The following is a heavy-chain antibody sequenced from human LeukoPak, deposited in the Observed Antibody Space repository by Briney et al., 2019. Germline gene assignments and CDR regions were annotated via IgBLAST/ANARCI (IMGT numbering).Heavy chain of an antibody. CDR2: INGDGRDT. D-gene: IGHD5-12*01. CDR3: ARGWLRSDYCFDS. J-gene: IGHJ4*02. Sequence: GGSLRLSCAVSGFTFSNYYMHWVRQAPGKGLVWVSRINGDGRDTTYVDSVKGRFTISRDNAKDTLYLQMNSLRVDDTAVYYCARGWLRSDYCFDSWGQGTLVTVSS. CDR1: GFTFSNYY. V-gene: IGHV3-74*01.